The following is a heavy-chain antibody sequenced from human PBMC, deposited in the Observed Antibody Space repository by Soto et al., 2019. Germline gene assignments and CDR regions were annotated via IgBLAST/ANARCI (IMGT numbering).Heavy chain of an antibody. V-gene: IGHV4-59*08. Sequence: SETLSLTCTVSGGSISSYYWSWIRQPPGKGLEWIGYIYYSGSTNYNPSLKSRVTISVDTSKNQFSLKLSSVTAADTAVYYCARHFGRGVDAFDIWGQGTMVTISS. CDR2: IYYSGST. CDR1: GGSISSYY. CDR3: ARHFGRGVDAFDI. D-gene: IGHD3-10*01. J-gene: IGHJ3*02.